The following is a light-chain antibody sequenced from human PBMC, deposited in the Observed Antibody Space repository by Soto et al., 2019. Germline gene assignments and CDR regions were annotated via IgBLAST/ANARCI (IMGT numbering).Light chain of an antibody. CDR3: SCLSTTSSPIV. Sequence: QSALSQPASMSASPGQSITIPCTGASSDIGLYNYVSWYQHHPGKAPKLLISEVNIRPSGLSDRFSASKAGNTASLTISGLQPDDEAYYYCSCLSTTSSPIVFGTGTKLTVL. V-gene: IGLV2-14*01. CDR2: EVN. J-gene: IGLJ1*01. CDR1: SSDIGLYNY.